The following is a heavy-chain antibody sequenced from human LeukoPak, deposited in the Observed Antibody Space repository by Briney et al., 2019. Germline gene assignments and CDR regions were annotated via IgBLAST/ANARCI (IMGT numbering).Heavy chain of an antibody. D-gene: IGHD2-2*03. CDR2: ISFDSSTT. Sequence: PGGSLRLSCAASGLTFRSYSMNWVRQAPGKGLEWVSHISFDSSTTHYVDSVKGRFTISRDNAKNSLYPQMNSLRDEDTAVYYCARLALGSSIDYWGQGTLVTVSS. J-gene: IGHJ4*02. V-gene: IGHV3-48*02. CDR3: ARLALGSSIDY. CDR1: GLTFRSYS.